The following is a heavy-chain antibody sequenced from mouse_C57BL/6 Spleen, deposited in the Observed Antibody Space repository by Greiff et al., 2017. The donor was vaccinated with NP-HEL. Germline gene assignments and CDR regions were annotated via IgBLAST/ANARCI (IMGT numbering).Heavy chain of an antibody. J-gene: IGHJ2*01. CDR2: ISSGGSYT. V-gene: IGHV5-6*01. CDR1: GFTFSSYG. D-gene: IGHD2-2*01. Sequence: EVQRVESGGDLVKPGGSLKLSCAASGFTFSSYGMSWVRQTPDKRLEWVATISSGGSYTYYPDSVKGRFTISRDNAKNTLYLQMSSLKSEDTAMYYCARQRVKDCDYWGQGTTLTVSS. CDR3: ARQRVKDCDY.